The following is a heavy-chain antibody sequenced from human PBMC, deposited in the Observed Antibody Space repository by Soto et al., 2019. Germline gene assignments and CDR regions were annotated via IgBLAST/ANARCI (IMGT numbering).Heavy chain of an antibody. CDR1: GFSFSSYA. V-gene: IGHV3-23*01. CDR3: ARGPFCSTTSCYTSGHLDY. J-gene: IGHJ4*02. D-gene: IGHD2-2*02. Sequence: GGSLRLSCAASGFSFSSYALGWVRQAPGKGLEWVSSISGSGNGTYYADSVKGRFTSSRDNSKYTLYLQMNSLRAEDTAVYYCARGPFCSTTSCYTSGHLDYWGQGTLVTVSS. CDR2: ISGSGNGT.